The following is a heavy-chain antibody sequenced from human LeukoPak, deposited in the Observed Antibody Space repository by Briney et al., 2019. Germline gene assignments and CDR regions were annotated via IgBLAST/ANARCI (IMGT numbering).Heavy chain of an antibody. D-gene: IGHD3-22*01. CDR1: GFSLRTSGVG. Sequence: ESGPTLVNPTQTLTLTCTFSGFSLRTSGVGVGWIRQPPGKALEWLAVVYWDDDKRYNPSLNNRLTITKNTSKNQVVLTMTNMDPVDTATYYCAHVSSGGYYKPNNWFDPWGQGALVTVSS. CDR2: VYWDDDK. J-gene: IGHJ5*02. CDR3: AHVSSGGYYKPNNWFDP. V-gene: IGHV2-5*02.